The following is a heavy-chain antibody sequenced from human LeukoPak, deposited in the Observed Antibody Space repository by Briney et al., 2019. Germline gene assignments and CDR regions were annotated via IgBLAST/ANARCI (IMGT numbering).Heavy chain of an antibody. CDR2: IYYCGTT. CDR3: ARTYYGSENYYDY. D-gene: IGHD3-10*01. CDR1: GGSVSSSGSY. J-gene: IGHJ4*02. V-gene: IGHV4-39*01. Sequence: SETLSLTCTVSGGSVSSSGSYWGWIRQPPGKGLEWIGSIYYCGTTYYNPSLKSRVTISVDTSKSQFSLKLTSVTAADTALYYCARTYYGSENYYDYWGQGILVTVSS.